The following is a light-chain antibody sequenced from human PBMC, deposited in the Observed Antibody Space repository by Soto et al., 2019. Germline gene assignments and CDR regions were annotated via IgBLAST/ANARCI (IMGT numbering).Light chain of an antibody. Sequence: QSVLTQPPSVSAAPGQKVTISCSGSSSNIGNNSVYWYQQLPGTAPKLLIYENNKRPSGIPDRFSGSKSGSSATLGITGLQTGEEADYYCGTGDSSLSAGRGVFGGGTKVTVL. CDR1: SSNIGNNS. CDR3: GTGDSSLSAGRGV. J-gene: IGLJ2*01. CDR2: ENN. V-gene: IGLV1-51*02.